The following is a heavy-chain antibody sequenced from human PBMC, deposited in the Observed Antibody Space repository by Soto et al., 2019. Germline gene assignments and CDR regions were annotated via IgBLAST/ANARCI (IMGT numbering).Heavy chain of an antibody. Sequence: GGSLRLSCAASGFTFSSYAMSWVRQAPGKGLEWVSAISGSGGSTYYADSVKGRFTISRDNSKNTLYLQMNSLRAEDTAVYYWAKARAQYYDFWSGYPVDYWGQGTLVTVSS. CDR1: GFTFSSYA. CDR2: ISGSGGST. J-gene: IGHJ4*02. D-gene: IGHD3-3*01. CDR3: AKARAQYYDFWSGYPVDY. V-gene: IGHV3-23*01.